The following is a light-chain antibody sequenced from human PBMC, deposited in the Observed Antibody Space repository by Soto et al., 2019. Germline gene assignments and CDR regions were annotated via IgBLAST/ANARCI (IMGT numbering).Light chain of an antibody. Sequence: ALTQPASVSGSPGQSITISCTGTSSDVGYYNYVSWYQQHPGKAPKLIIYDVSNRPSGVSNRFSGSKSGNTASLTISGLQAEDEADYYCNSYTGSFTVVFGGGTKLTVL. V-gene: IGLV2-14*01. CDR3: NSYTGSFTVV. J-gene: IGLJ2*01. CDR2: DVS. CDR1: SSDVGYYNY.